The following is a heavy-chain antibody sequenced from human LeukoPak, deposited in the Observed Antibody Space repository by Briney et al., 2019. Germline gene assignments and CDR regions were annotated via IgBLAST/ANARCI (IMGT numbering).Heavy chain of an antibody. D-gene: IGHD2-15*01. V-gene: IGHV3-7*01. CDR3: ARWARYCSSGSCYSWFDP. J-gene: IGHJ5*02. CDR1: GFTFRRYW. CDR2: MKLDGSEE. Sequence: PGGSLRLSCAASGFTFRRYWMSWVRQAPGKGLEWVANMKLDGSEEYYVDSVKGRFTISSDNAKNSLYLQMNSLRVDDTAVYYCARWARYCSSGSCYSWFDPWGQGTLVTVSS.